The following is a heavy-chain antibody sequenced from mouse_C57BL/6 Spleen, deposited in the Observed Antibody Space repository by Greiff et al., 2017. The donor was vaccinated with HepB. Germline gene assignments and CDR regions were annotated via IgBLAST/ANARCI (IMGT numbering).Heavy chain of an antibody. CDR1: GYTFTSYW. CDR3: ARGDDGRQGYFDV. J-gene: IGHJ1*03. CDR2: IHPNSGNT. D-gene: IGHD2-3*01. V-gene: IGHV1-64*01. Sequence: QVQLQQPGAELVKPGASVKLSCKASGYTFTSYWMHWVKQRPGQGLEWIGMIHPNSGNTNYNEKFKSKATLTVDKSSSTAYMQLSSLTSEDSAVYYCARGDDGRQGYFDVWGTGTTVTVSS.